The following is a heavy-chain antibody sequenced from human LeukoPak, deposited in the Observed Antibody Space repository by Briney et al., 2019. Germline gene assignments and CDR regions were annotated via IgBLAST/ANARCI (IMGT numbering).Heavy chain of an antibody. CDR1: GGSTSSYY. V-gene: IGHV4-59*01. CDR2: IYYSGST. D-gene: IGHD3-22*01. Sequence: SETLSLTCTVSGGSTSSYYWSWIRQPPGKGLEWIGYIYYSGSTNYNPSLKSRVTISVDTSKNQFSLKLSSVTAADTAVYYCARAPGDSSGYYSDYWGQGTLVTVSS. CDR3: ARAPGDSSGYYSDY. J-gene: IGHJ4*02.